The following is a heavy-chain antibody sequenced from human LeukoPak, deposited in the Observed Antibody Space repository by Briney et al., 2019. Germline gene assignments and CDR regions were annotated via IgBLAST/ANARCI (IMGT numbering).Heavy chain of an antibody. Sequence: GGSLRLSCAASGFTFSSYAMSWVRQAPGKGLERVSSISSSGGSTYYVDSVKGRFTISRDNSKNTLYLQMNSLRAEDTAVYYCAREILGHCSSTSCGTWGQGTLVTVSS. J-gene: IGHJ5*02. V-gene: IGHV3-23*01. CDR3: AREILGHCSSTSCGT. CDR1: GFTFSSYA. D-gene: IGHD2-2*01. CDR2: ISSSGGST.